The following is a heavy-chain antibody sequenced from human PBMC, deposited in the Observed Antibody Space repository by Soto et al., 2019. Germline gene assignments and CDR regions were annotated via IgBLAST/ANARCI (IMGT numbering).Heavy chain of an antibody. CDR3: AKERVESGVGEVDY. V-gene: IGHV3-30*18. D-gene: IGHD3-16*01. Sequence: QVQLVESGGGMVQPGRSLRLSCAASGFTFTTNAMHWVRQAPGKGLEWVAVISYDGSNKYYGDSVKGRLTISRDNSKNTLYLQMNSLRAEDTAVYYCAKERVESGVGEVDYWGQGTLVTVSS. CDR2: ISYDGSNK. J-gene: IGHJ4*02. CDR1: GFTFTTNA.